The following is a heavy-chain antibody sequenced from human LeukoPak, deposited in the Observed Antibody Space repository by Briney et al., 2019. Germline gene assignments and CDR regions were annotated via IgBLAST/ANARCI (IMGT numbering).Heavy chain of an antibody. CDR2: INWDGGSI. CDR1: GFTFDDYG. D-gene: IGHD2-15*01. J-gene: IGHJ4*02. Sequence: PGGSLRLSCAASGFTFDDYGMSWVRQAPGKGLEWVSGINWDGGSIGYADSVKGRFTMSRDNAKNSLYLQMNSLRVEDTALYYCARGPVVRSLYCSGGSCSTYFNYWGQGTLVTVSS. V-gene: IGHV3-20*04. CDR3: ARGPVVRSLYCSGGSCSTYFNY.